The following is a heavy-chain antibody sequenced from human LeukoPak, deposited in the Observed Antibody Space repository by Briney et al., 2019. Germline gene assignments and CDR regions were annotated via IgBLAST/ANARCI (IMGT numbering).Heavy chain of an antibody. CDR3: ARVLGYCSGGSCKTLDY. J-gene: IGHJ4*02. CDR1: GFTFSSYS. D-gene: IGHD2-15*01. Sequence: GGSLRLSCAASGFTFSSYSMNWVRQAPGKGLEWVSSISSSSSYIYYADSVKGRFTISRDNAKNSLYLQMNSLRAEDTAVYYCARVLGYCSGGSCKTLDYWGQGTLVTVSS. V-gene: IGHV3-21*01. CDR2: ISSSSSYI.